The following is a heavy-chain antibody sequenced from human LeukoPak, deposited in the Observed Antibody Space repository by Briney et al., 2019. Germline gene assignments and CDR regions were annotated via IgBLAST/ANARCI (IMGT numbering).Heavy chain of an antibody. J-gene: IGHJ6*02. V-gene: IGHV6-1*01. CDR2: TYYRSKWYN. D-gene: IGHD3-22*01. CDR1: GDSVSSNSAA. Sequence: SQTLSLTCAISGDSVSSNSAAWNWIRQSPSRGLEWLGSTYYRSKWYNDYAVSVKSRITINPDTSKNQFSLQLNSVTPEDTAVYYCARDFWYYYDSSGYYFLGDYYYGMDVWGQGTTVTVSS. CDR3: ARDFWYYYDSSGYYFLGDYYYGMDV.